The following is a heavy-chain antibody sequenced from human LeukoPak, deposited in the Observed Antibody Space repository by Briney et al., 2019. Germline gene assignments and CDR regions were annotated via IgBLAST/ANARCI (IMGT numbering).Heavy chain of an antibody. Sequence: GGSLRLSCAASGFTFDDYAMHWVRQAPGKGLEWVSGISWNSGSIGYADSVKGRFTISRGNAKNSLYLQMNSLRAEDTALYYCAKAGSYRVAAGSDYWGQGTLVTVSS. CDR1: GFTFDDYA. D-gene: IGHD6-13*01. CDR3: AKAGSYRVAAGSDY. CDR2: ISWNSGSI. V-gene: IGHV3-9*01. J-gene: IGHJ4*02.